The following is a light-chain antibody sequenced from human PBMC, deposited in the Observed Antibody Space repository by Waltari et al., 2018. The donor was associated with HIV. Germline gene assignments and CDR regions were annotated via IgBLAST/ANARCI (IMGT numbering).Light chain of an antibody. Sequence: SYDLTQPPSVSVSPGQTARITCSGDALPKQYAFWYQQKPGQAPVLVIYKDSERPSGNPERFSGSSSGTTVTLTISGVQAEDEADYYCQSPDSGTYVVFGGGTKLTVL. V-gene: IGLV3-25*03. CDR1: ALPKQY. J-gene: IGLJ2*01. CDR2: KDS. CDR3: QSPDSGTYVV.